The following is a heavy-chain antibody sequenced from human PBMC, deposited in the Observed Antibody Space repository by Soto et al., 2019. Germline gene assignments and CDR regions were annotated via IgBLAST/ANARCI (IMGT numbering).Heavy chain of an antibody. J-gene: IGHJ4*02. D-gene: IGHD6-19*01. CDR1: GFSLSSSD. V-gene: IGHV3-30*18. CDR3: AKQLRGSGWYPLDS. Sequence: PVGSLRLSCTASGFSLSSSDMHWVRQAPGKGLERLAVSSFDGTQQFYGDSVKGRFTVSRDNSNNTLYLEMNSLRTEDTAVYYCAKQLRGSGWYPLDSWGQGTPVTVSS. CDR2: SSFDGTQQ.